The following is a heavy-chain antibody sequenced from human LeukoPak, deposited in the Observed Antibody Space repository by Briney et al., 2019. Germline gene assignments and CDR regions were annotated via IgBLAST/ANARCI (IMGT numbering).Heavy chain of an antibody. CDR3: ARENSGSSPPYYFDY. V-gene: IGHV4-34*01. CDR1: GGSFSGYY. J-gene: IGHJ4*02. Sequence: PSETLSLTCAVYGGSFSGYYWSWIRQPPGKGLEWIGEINHSGSTNYNPSLKSRVTISVDTSKNQFSLKLSSVTAADTAVYYCARENSGSSPPYYFDYWGQGTLVTVSS. D-gene: IGHD6-6*01. CDR2: INHSGST.